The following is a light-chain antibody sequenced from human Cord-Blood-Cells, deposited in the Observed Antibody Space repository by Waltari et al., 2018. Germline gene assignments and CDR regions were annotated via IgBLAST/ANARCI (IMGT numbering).Light chain of an antibody. CDR2: DVS. Sequence: QSALTQPASVSGSPGQSITISCTGTSSDVGGYNYVPWYQQHPGKAPKLMIYDVSKRPSGVPDRFSGSKSGNTASLTISGLQAEDEADYYCCSYAGSYTFVVFGGGTKLTVL. CDR3: CSYAGSYTFVV. CDR1: SSDVGGYNY. V-gene: IGLV2-11*01. J-gene: IGLJ2*01.